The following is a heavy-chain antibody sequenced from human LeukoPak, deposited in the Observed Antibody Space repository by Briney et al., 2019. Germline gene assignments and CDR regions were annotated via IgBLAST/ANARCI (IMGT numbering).Heavy chain of an antibody. CDR2: IYYSGST. CDR3: ARGVAVAGYSDY. Sequence: PSETLSLTCTVSGGSISSYYWSWIRLPPGKGLEWIGYIYYSGSTNYNPSLKSRVTISVDTSKNQFSLKLSSVTAADTAVYYCARGVAVAGYSDYWGQGTLVTVSS. J-gene: IGHJ4*02. D-gene: IGHD6-19*01. V-gene: IGHV4-59*01. CDR1: GGSISSYY.